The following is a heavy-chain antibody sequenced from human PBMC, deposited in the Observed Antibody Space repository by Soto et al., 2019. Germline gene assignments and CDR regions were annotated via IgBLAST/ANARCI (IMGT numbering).Heavy chain of an antibody. CDR1: GFMFSNYA. CDR3: AKSRYSDSSGDYYDF. J-gene: IGHJ4*02. Sequence: EVQLLESGGGLVQPGGSLRLSCAASGFMFSNYAMSWVRQAPGKGLEWVSGIGGRATSAYYADSVKGRFAISRDNSYNTRFLQLNSLRAEDTAVYDCAKSRYSDSSGDYYDFWGQGTLVTVSS. V-gene: IGHV3-23*01. CDR2: IGGRATSA. D-gene: IGHD3-22*01.